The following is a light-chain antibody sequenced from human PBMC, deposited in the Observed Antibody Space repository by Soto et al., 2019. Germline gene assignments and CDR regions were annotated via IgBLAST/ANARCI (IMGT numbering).Light chain of an antibody. CDR2: DAS. Sequence: EIVMTQSPATLSVSSGEGITLSCRASQSVKNHLAWYQHKPGQSPRLLIYDASTRATGVPARFSAGGSGTEFTLVISSLQSEDAAVYYCQEYNAWPPGTFGQGTQVEIK. J-gene: IGKJ1*01. CDR3: QEYNAWPPGT. V-gene: IGKV3D-15*01. CDR1: QSVKNH.